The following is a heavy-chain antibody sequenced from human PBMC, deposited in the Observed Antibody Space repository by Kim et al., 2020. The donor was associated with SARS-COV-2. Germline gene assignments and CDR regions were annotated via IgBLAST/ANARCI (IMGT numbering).Heavy chain of an antibody. CDR2: IYWDDDK. CDR3: ARGITIFGVVDQNWFEP. Sequence: SGPTLVNPTQTLTLTCTFSGFSLSTSGVGVGWIRQPPGKALEWLALIYWDDDKRYSPSLKSRLTITKDTSKNQVVLTMTNMDPVDTATYYCARGITIFGVVDQNWFEPWGQGTLVTVSS. V-gene: IGHV2-5*02. CDR1: GFSLSTSGVG. J-gene: IGHJ5*02. D-gene: IGHD3-3*01.